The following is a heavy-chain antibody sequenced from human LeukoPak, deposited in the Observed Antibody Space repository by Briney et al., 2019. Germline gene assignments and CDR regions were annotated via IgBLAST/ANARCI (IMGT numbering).Heavy chain of an antibody. CDR1: GDSISTYY. V-gene: IGHV4-4*07. J-gene: IGHJ4*02. CDR3: ARGTLYSGWSYYFDY. CDR2: IYTSGST. Sequence: SETLSLTCTVSGDSISTYYWSWIRQPPGKGLEWIGRIYTSGSTNYNPSLKSRVTMSVDTSKNQFSLKLSSVTAADTAVYYCARGTLYSGWSYYFDYWGQGSQVTVSS. D-gene: IGHD6-19*01.